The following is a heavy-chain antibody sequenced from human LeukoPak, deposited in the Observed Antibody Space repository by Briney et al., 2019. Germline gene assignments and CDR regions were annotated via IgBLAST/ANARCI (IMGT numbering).Heavy chain of an antibody. V-gene: IGHV1-8*01. CDR3: ARGRNRWLQFRWFDP. D-gene: IGHD5-24*01. Sequence: ASVKVSCKASGYTFTSCDINWVRQATGQGLEWMGWMNPNSGNTGYAQKFQGRVTMTRNTSISTAYMELSSLRSEDTAVYYCARGRNRWLQFRWFDPWGQGTLVTVSS. CDR1: GYTFTSCD. CDR2: MNPNSGNT. J-gene: IGHJ5*02.